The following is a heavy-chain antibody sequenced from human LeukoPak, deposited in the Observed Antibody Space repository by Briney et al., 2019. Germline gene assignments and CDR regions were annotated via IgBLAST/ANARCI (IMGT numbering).Heavy chain of an antibody. CDR1: GYTFTGYY. J-gene: IGHJ5*02. CDR3: ARKVPNDSSGYYYRGQFDP. D-gene: IGHD3-22*01. CDR2: SNPNSGGT. Sequence: ASVKVSCKASGYTFTGYYMHWVRQAPGQGLEWMGWSNPNSGGTNYAQKFQGRVTITADKSTSTAYMELSSLRSEDTAVYYCARKVPNDSSGYYYRGQFDPWGQGTLVTVSS. V-gene: IGHV1-2*02.